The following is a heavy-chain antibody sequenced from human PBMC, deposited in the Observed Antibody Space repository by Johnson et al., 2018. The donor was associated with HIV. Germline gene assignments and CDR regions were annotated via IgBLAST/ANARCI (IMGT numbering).Heavy chain of an antibody. CDR2: IKSNTDGGTT. Sequence: VQLVESGGGLVKPGGSLRLSCAASGFTFSNAWMSWVRQAPGKGLEWVGRIKSNTDGGTTDYAAPVKGRFTISRYNSENTLYLQMNSLRAEDTAVYYCARGLWLTPDVFDVWGQGTMVTVSS. D-gene: IGHD6-19*01. CDR1: GFTFSNAW. CDR3: ARGLWLTPDVFDV. V-gene: IGHV3-15*01. J-gene: IGHJ3*01.